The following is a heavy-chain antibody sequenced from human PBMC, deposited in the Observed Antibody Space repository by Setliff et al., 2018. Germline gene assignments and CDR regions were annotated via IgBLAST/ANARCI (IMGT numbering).Heavy chain of an antibody. V-gene: IGHV1-2*02. CDR3: VREGVDSRSSTDYRYYMDV. CDR1: GFSFSDYL. J-gene: IGHJ6*03. CDR2: INLNTGNI. D-gene: IGHD3-22*01. Sequence: ASVKVSCKASGFSFSDYLMNWMRQTPDQRLEWMGRINLNTGNIFYAQEFQGRVTLTRDASISTAYMELTGLRYDDTAVYYCVREGVDSRSSTDYRYYMDVWGKGTTVTVSS.